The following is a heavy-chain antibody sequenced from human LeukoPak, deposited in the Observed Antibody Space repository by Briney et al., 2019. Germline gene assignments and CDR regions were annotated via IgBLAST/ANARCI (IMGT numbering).Heavy chain of an antibody. D-gene: IGHD4-23*01. J-gene: IGHJ3*02. CDR2: VNSDGSST. Sequence: GGSLRLSCGASGFISTTYWMHWVRQAPGKGLVWVSRVNSDGSSTRYADSVKGRFTVSRDNARNTLSLQMNSLRAEDTAVYYCARGDYGGDSNAFDIWGPGTMVTVSS. CDR3: ARGDYGGDSNAFDI. V-gene: IGHV3-74*01. CDR1: GFISTTYW.